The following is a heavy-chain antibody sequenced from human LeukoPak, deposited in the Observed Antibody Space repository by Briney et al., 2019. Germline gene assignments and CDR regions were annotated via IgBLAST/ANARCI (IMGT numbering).Heavy chain of an antibody. CDR3: ARLPAHSSGLYYYYMDV. Sequence: SETLSLTCTVSGGSISSSSYYWGWIRQPPGKGLEWIGSIYYSGSTYYNPSLKSRVTISVDTSKNQFSLKLSSVTAADTAVYYCARLPAHSSGLYYYYMDVWGKGTTVTVSS. CDR2: IYYSGST. D-gene: IGHD3-22*01. V-gene: IGHV4-39*07. CDR1: GGSISSSSYY. J-gene: IGHJ6*03.